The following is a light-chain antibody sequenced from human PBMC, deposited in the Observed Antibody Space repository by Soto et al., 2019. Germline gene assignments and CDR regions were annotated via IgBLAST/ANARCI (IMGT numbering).Light chain of an antibody. Sequence: DVVLTQSPLSLSVTLGQPASISCRSSESLVHSNGNTYLNWFQQRPGQSPRRLIYTVSNRDSGVQDRFSGSGSGTDFTLKISRVEAEDVGVYYCRQGTHWPYTFGQGTKLEIK. V-gene: IGKV2-30*02. CDR1: ESLVHSNGNTY. CDR3: RQGTHWPYT. CDR2: TVS. J-gene: IGKJ2*01.